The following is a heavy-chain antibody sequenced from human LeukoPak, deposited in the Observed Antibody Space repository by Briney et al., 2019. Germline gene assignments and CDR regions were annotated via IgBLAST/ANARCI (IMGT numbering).Heavy chain of an antibody. CDR1: GYSISSGYY. D-gene: IGHD6-6*01. V-gene: IGHV4-38-2*01. Sequence: SSETLSLTCGVSGYSISSGYYCGWIRQPPGKGLEWIGSMHHSGSTYYNASLKSRVTISVDTSKNQFSLKLSSVTAADTAVYYCARQIRGSSSPRNFDYWGQGTLVTVSS. J-gene: IGHJ4*02. CDR2: MHHSGST. CDR3: ARQIRGSSSPRNFDY.